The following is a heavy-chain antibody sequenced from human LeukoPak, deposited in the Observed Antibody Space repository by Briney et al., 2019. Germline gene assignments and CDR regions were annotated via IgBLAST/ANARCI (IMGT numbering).Heavy chain of an antibody. CDR1: GYTFTSYD. CDR3: ARELYHDYGYGMDV. CDR2: IIPILGIA. J-gene: IGHJ6*02. V-gene: IGHV1-69*04. Sequence: SVKVSCKASGYTFTSYDINWVRQATGQGLEWMGRIIPILGIANYAQKFQGRVTITADKSTSTAYMELSSLRSEDTAVYYCARELYHDYGYGMDVWGQGTTVTVSS. D-gene: IGHD2-15*01.